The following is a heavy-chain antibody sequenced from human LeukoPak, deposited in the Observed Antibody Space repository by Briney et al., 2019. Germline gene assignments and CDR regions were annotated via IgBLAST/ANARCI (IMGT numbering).Heavy chain of an antibody. CDR3: ARHKAKNDSFDI. CDR1: GYRFSTYW. Sequence: GESLKISCKGSGYRFSTYWIDWVRQMPGKGLEWMGIIYPGDSDTRYSPSFQGQVTISADKSSTTAYLQWSSLKASDTAMYYCARHKAKNDSFDIWGQGTMVTVSS. J-gene: IGHJ3*02. V-gene: IGHV5-51*01. CDR2: IYPGDSDT.